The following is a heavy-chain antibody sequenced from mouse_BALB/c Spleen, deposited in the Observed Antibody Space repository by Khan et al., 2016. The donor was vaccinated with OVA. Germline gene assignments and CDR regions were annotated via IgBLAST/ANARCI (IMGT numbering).Heavy chain of an antibody. J-gene: IGHJ4*01. CDR3: ERQRGFNPYYAMDY. CDR1: GFAFRSYD. V-gene: IGHV5-9*02. Sequence: EVELVESGGGLVKPGGSLKLSCAASGFAFRSYDMSWVRQTPEKRLEWVATISSVGSYTYYPDSVKGRFTISRDNARNTLYLQMSSLRSEDTALYYCERQRGFNPYYAMDYWGQGTSVTVSS. CDR2: ISSVGSYT.